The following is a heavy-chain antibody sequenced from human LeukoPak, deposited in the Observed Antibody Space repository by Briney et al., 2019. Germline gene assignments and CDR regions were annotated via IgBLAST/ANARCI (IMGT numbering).Heavy chain of an antibody. D-gene: IGHD3-10*01. J-gene: IGHJ4*02. CDR2: IYSGGTT. V-gene: IGHV3-53*01. CDR3: ARDMGFGDLMGY. Sequence: GGSLRLSCAASGFSVSSIYMSWVRQAPGKGLEQDAVIYSGGTTYYADSVRGRFTISRDNSKNTLYLQMNSLRVEDTALYYCARDMGFGDLMGYWGQGTLVTVSS. CDR1: GFSVSSIY.